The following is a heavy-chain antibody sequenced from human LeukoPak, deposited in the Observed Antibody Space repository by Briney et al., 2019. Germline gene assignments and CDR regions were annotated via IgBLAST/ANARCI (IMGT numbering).Heavy chain of an antibody. CDR1: GFTFNRYG. CDR2: ISNDGSNK. D-gene: IGHD1-26*01. Sequence: GRSLRLSCAASGFTFNRYGMHWVRQAPDKGLEWVTSISNDGSNKYYADSVKGRFTISRDNSKNTLYLQMNSLRAEDTAIYYCANVGLLVGATVGHWGQGTLVTVSS. CDR3: ANVGLLVGATVGH. J-gene: IGHJ4*02. V-gene: IGHV3-30*18.